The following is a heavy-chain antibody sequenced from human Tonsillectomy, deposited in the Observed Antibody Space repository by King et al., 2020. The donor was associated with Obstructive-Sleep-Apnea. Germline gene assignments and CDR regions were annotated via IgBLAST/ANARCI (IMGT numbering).Heavy chain of an antibody. D-gene: IGHD3-16*01. V-gene: IGHV4-38-2*01. J-gene: IGHJ4*02. CDR1: DSSMTIGYY. Sequence: MQLQESGPRRVKPSETLSLICSVSDSSMTIGYYWGWIRQPPGKGLEWIGSADYSGTTYYTPSLKSRVSISVDTSKRQFSLKLSSVTAADTAVYYCVGDWGFRLFDFWGQGALVTVSS. CDR2: ADYSGTT. CDR3: VGDWGFRLFDF.